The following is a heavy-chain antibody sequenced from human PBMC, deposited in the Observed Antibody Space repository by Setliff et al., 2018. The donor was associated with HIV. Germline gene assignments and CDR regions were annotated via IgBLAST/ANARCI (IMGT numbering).Heavy chain of an antibody. V-gene: IGHV4-59*01. D-gene: IGHD1-26*01. CDR3: ARDRYSGSSTDY. J-gene: IGHJ4*02. CDR1: GGSINSYY. Sequence: SETLSLTCSVSGGSINSYYWSWIRQPPGKGLEWVGYIYYSGSTKCNPSLESRVTISVDTSKNQFSLKLSSVTAADTAVYYCARDRYSGSSTDYWGQGTLVTVSS. CDR2: IYYSGST.